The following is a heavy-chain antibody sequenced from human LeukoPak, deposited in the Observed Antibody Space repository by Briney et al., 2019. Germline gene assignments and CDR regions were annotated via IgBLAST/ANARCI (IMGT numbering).Heavy chain of an antibody. Sequence: PSGTLSLTCAVTGRSHSSRNWLRWVRQPPGKGLEWIGEIYHSGSTNYNPSLKSRVTISVDKSRNQFSLKLSSVTAADTAVYYCARLFPEGSFHHWGQGTLVTVSS. CDR1: GRSHSSRNW. CDR2: IYHSGST. CDR3: ARLFPEGSFHH. J-gene: IGHJ1*01. V-gene: IGHV4-4*02.